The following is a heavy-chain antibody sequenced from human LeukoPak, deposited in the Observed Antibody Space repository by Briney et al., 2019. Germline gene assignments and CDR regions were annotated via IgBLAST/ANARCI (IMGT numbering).Heavy chain of an antibody. J-gene: IGHJ6*03. CDR3: ARVGSHSGSLSLIRRNYKYYYYMDV. D-gene: IGHD3-10*01. V-gene: IGHV3-7*01. CDR2: IKQDGSEK. CDR1: GGSISSSSYY. Sequence: ETLSLTCTVSGGSISSSSYYWGWIRQPPGKGLEWVANIKQDGSEKYYVDSVKGRFTISRDNAKNSLYLQMNSLRAEDTAVYYCARVGSHSGSLSLIRRNYKYYYYMDVWGKGTTVTISS.